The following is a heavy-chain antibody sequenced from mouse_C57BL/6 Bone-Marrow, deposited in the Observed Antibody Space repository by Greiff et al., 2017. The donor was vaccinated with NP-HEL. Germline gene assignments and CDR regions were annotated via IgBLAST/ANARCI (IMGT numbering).Heavy chain of an antibody. J-gene: IGHJ3*01. D-gene: IGHD1-1*01. CDR3: ARRNYGSSYEFAY. Sequence: EVMLVESGGGLVKPGGSLKLSCAASGFTFSDYGMHWVRQAPEKGLEWVAYISSGSSTIYYADTVKGRFTISRDNATNTLFLQMTSLRSEDTAMYYCARRNYGSSYEFAYWGQGTLVTVSA. CDR1: GFTFSDYG. CDR2: ISSGSSTI. V-gene: IGHV5-17*01.